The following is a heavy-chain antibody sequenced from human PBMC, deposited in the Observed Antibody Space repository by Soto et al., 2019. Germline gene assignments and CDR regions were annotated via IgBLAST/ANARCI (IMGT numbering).Heavy chain of an antibody. Sequence: EVQLVESGGGLVQPGGSLRFSCAASGFSFTSYWMSWVRQAPGKGLEWVANIKEDGSAKYYLDSVKGRFTISRDNAKNSLYLQMSSLRAEDTAVYYCAREDFYRFDYWGQGNLVTVSS. CDR1: GFSFTSYW. CDR3: AREDFYRFDY. J-gene: IGHJ4*02. V-gene: IGHV3-7*01. CDR2: IKEDGSAK.